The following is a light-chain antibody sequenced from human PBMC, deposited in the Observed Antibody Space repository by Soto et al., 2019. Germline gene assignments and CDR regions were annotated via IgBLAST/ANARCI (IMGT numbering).Light chain of an antibody. CDR3: ISYGASSTL. J-gene: IGLJ2*01. V-gene: IGLV2-14*03. Sequence: QSVLTQPASVSGSPGQSITISCTGSSSDIGGYNYVSWYQQHPVKAPKLLIYDVTYRPSGISDRFSGSKSGNTASLTISGLQPDDEADYYCISYGASSTLFGGGTKLTVL. CDR1: SSDIGGYNY. CDR2: DVT.